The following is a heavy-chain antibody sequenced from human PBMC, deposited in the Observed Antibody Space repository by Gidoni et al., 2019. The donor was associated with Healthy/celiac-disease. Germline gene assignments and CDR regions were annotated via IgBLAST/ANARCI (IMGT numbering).Heavy chain of an antibody. CDR2: IYTSGNT. D-gene: IGHD4-17*01. CDR3: ARDGVTTFDY. CDR1: GGSISSYY. J-gene: IGHJ4*02. Sequence: QVQLQESGPGLAKPSETLSLTCTGSGGSISSYYWGWIRQPAGKGLEWIGRIYTSGNTNYPPSLKSRVTMSVETSQNQFLLQLSSVTAADTAVYYCARDGVTTFDYWGQGTLVTVSS. V-gene: IGHV4-4*07.